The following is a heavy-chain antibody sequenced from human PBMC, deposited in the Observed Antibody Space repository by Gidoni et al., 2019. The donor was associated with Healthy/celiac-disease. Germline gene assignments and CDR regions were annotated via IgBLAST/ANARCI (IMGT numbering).Heavy chain of an antibody. Sequence: EVQLVESGGGLVQPGGSLRLSCAASGFTFSSYAMSWVRQAPGKGLEWVSVISGSGGSTYYADSVKGRFTISRDNSKNTLYLQMNSLRAEDTAVYYCAKEGVGYSSSWYNWFDPWGQGTLVTVSS. V-gene: IGHV3-23*04. D-gene: IGHD6-13*01. CDR2: ISGSGGST. CDR1: GFTFSSYA. CDR3: AKEGVGYSSSWYNWFDP. J-gene: IGHJ5*02.